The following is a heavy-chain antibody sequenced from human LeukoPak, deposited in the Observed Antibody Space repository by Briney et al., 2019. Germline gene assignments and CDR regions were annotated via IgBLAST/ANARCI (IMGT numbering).Heavy chain of an antibody. J-gene: IGHJ6*03. Sequence: GGSLRLSCAVSGFTFSRYSMNWVRQAPGKGLEWVSFISTSSSYIYYADSVKGRFTISRDNARNSLYLQMNSLRAEDTAVYYCARDGSIPWGYYMDVWGKGTTVTISS. D-gene: IGHD2-2*02. CDR2: ISTSSSYI. CDR3: ARDGSIPWGYYMDV. V-gene: IGHV3-21*01. CDR1: GFTFSRYS.